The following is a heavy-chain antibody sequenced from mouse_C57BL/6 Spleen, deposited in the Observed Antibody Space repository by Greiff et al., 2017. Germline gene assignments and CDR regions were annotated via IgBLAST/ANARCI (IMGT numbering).Heavy chain of an antibody. J-gene: IGHJ1*03. Sequence: VQLQQSGAELVRPGASVKLSCTASGFNIKDDYMHWVKQRPEQGLEWIGWIDPEIGDTESASKFQGKATITADTSSNTAYLQLSSLTSEDTAVYYCTLYGSSYFWYFDVWGTGTTVTVSS. CDR2: IDPEIGDT. CDR1: GFNIKDDY. V-gene: IGHV14-4*01. D-gene: IGHD1-1*01. CDR3: TLYGSSYFWYFDV.